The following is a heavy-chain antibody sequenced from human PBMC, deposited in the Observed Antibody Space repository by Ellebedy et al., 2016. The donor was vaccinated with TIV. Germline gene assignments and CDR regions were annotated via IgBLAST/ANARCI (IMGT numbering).Heavy chain of an antibody. CDR2: IYYTGTT. D-gene: IGHD3-22*01. J-gene: IGHJ5*02. V-gene: IGHV4-30-4*01. CDR3: ARGPSGDSSGRRFGP. CDR1: GGSISSGDYY. Sequence: MPSEILSLTCTVSGGSISSGDYYWSWIRQPPGKGLEWIGYIYYTGTTNYNPSLKSRITISVDTSKKQFSLKMRSVTAADTAVYYCARGPSGDSSGRRFGPWGQGSLVTVSS.